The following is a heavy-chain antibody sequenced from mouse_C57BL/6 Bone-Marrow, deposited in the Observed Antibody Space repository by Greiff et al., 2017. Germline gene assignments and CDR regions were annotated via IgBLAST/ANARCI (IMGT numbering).Heavy chain of an antibody. CDR3: ARSGPGAY. D-gene: IGHD3-2*02. CDR2: IYPGDGDT. V-gene: IGHV1-82*01. CDR1: GYAFSSSW. Sequence: QVQLQQPGAELVKPGASVKISCKASGYAFSSSWMNWVKQRPGKGLEWIGRIYPGDGDTNYNGKFKGKATLTADKSSSTAYMQLSSLTSEDSAVHFCARSGPGAYWGQGTLVTVSA. J-gene: IGHJ3*01.